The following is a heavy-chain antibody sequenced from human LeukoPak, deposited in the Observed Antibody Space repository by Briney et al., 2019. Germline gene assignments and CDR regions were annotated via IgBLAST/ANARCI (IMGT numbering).Heavy chain of an antibody. CDR1: GGSISSYY. Sequence: SETLSLTCTVSGGSISSYYWSWIRQPPGKGLEWIGYIYYSGSTSYNPSLKSRVTISVDTSKNQFSLKLSSVTAADTAVYYCARLNWNLDYWGQGTLVTVSS. CDR2: IYYSGST. J-gene: IGHJ4*02. V-gene: IGHV4-59*01. D-gene: IGHD1-20*01. CDR3: ARLNWNLDY.